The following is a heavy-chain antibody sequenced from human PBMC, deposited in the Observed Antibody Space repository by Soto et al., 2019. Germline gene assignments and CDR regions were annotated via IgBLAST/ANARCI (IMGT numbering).Heavy chain of an antibody. CDR1: GFTFSNYW. D-gene: IGHD1-7*01. V-gene: IGHV3-7*01. J-gene: IGHJ4*02. Sequence: EVQLVESGGGLVQPGGSLRLSCAASGFTFSNYWMVWVRQAPEKGPEWVATIKPDGSEKYYVDSVKGRFTISTDNTKNSRYLQMTSLTDEDTALYCCARETRADSFWGQGTLVTVSS. CDR3: ARETRADSF. CDR2: IKPDGSEK.